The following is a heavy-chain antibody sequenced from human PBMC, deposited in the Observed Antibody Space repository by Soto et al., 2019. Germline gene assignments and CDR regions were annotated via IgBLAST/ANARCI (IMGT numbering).Heavy chain of an antibody. J-gene: IGHJ4*02. CDR3: TTVFCSGGTCYSGFGY. CDR1: GFTSTHAW. Sequence: GGSLRLSCAASGFTSTHAWINWVRQPPGKGLEWVGRIRSKTDGGIADYAAPVKGRFTVSRDDSINTVYLQMNSLQTEDTAVYYCTTVFCSGGTCYSGFGYWGQGALVTVSS. CDR2: IRSKTDGGIA. V-gene: IGHV3-15*01. D-gene: IGHD2-15*01.